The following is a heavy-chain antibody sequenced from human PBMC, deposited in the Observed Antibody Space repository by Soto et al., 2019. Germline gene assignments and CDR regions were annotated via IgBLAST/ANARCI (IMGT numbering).Heavy chain of an antibody. D-gene: IGHD3-3*01. CDR2: IYYSGST. V-gene: IGHV4-31*11. CDR3: AREGERFLEWPARYYYMDV. CDR1: GGSISSGGYS. J-gene: IGHJ6*03. Sequence: SETLSLTCAVSGGSISSGGYSWSWIRQPPGKGLEWIGYIYYSGSTYYNTSLKSRVTISVDTSKNQFSLKLSSVTAADTAVYYCAREGERFLEWPARYYYMDVWGKGTTVTVSS.